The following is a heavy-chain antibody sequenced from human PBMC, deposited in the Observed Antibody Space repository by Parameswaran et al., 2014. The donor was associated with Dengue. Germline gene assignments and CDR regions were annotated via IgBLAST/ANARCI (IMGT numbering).Heavy chain of an antibody. J-gene: IGHJ4*02. CDR3: ARADNYGDYEFDY. Sequence: VRQMPGKGLEWVAVISYDGSNKYYADSVKGRFTISRDNSKNTLYLQMNSLRAEDTAVYYCARADNYGDYEFDYWGQGTLVTVSS. CDR2: ISYDGSNK. V-gene: IGHV3-30*04. D-gene: IGHD4-17*01.